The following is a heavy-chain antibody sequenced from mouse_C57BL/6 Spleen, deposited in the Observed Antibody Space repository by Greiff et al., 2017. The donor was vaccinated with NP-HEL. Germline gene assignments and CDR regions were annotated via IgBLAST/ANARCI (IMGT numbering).Heavy chain of an antibody. CDR2: IRNKANNHAT. CDR1: GFTFSDAW. J-gene: IGHJ3*01. V-gene: IGHV6-6*01. CDR3: TSFYDYDWFAY. Sequence: EVQRVESGGGLVQPGGSMKLSCAASGFTFSDAWMDWVRQSPEKGLEWVAEIRNKANNHATYYAESVKGRFTISRDDSKSSVYLQMNSLRAEDTGIYYCTSFYDYDWFAYWGQGTLVTVSA. D-gene: IGHD2-4*01.